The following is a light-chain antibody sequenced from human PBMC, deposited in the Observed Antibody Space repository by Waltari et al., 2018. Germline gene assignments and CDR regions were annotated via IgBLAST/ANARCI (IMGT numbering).Light chain of an antibody. CDR3: YSTDIFRSERGV. CDR2: EDT. V-gene: IGLV3-10*01. J-gene: IGLJ2*01. CDR1: LLTKKF. Sequence: SYELTQPPSVSVSPGQTATITCSGDLLTKKFTYWFQQKSGQAPVMVIYEDTKRLSAIPEGCSGSGSGTTAALTITGAQVEDEADYYCYSTDIFRSERGVFGGGTKLLVL.